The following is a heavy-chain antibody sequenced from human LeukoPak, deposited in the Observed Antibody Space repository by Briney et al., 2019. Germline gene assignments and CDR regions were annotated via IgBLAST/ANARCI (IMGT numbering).Heavy chain of an antibody. CDR2: IIPIFGTA. CDR3: ARVRSNYYYDSSGYSPGSFDY. Sequence: SVKVSCKASGYTFTSYDINWVRQATGQGLEWMGGIIPIFGTANYAQKFQGRVTITADESTSTAYMELSSLRSEDTAVYYCARVRSNYYYDSSGYSPGSFDYWGQGTLVTVSS. CDR1: GYTFTSYD. D-gene: IGHD3-22*01. V-gene: IGHV1-69*13. J-gene: IGHJ4*02.